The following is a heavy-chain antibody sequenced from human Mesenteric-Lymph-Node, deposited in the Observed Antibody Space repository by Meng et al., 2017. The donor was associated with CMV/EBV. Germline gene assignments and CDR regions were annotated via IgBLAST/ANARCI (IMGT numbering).Heavy chain of an antibody. V-gene: IGHV3-11*01. Sequence: GGSLRLSCAASGFSFNDFYMSWIRQAPGKGLEWVSSISSNGDSIYYADSLKGRFAISRDNTKNSLFLQMNSLRVEDTAFYYCARGSYFYASGAYWGQGALVTVSS. D-gene: IGHD3-10*01. CDR1: GFSFNDFY. J-gene: IGHJ4*02. CDR2: ISSNGDSI. CDR3: ARGSYFYASGAY.